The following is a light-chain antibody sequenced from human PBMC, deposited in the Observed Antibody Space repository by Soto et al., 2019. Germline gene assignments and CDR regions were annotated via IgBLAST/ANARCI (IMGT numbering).Light chain of an antibody. CDR1: SSDVGGYNY. CDR2: DVS. V-gene: IGLV2-11*01. CDR3: WSYAGSYTNV. Sequence: QSALTQPRSVSGSPGQSVTISCTGTSSDVGGYNYVSWYQQHPGKAPKLMIYDVSKRPSGVPDRFSGSKSGNTASLTISGLQAEDKAEYYCWSYAGSYTNVFGTGTKVTVL. J-gene: IGLJ1*01.